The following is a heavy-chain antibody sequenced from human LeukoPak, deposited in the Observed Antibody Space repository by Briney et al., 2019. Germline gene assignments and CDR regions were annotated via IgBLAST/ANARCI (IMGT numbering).Heavy chain of an antibody. D-gene: IGHD6-19*01. J-gene: IGHJ4*02. CDR3: ARNTGYSSGWYPYYFDY. CDR1: GFTFSSYA. Sequence: PGGSLRLSCAASGFTFSSYAMHWVRQAPGKGLEWVAVISYDGSNKYYADSVKGRFTISRDNSKNTLYLQMNSLRAEDTAVYYCARNTGYSSGWYPYYFDYWGQGTLVTVSS. CDR2: ISYDGSNK. V-gene: IGHV3-30*14.